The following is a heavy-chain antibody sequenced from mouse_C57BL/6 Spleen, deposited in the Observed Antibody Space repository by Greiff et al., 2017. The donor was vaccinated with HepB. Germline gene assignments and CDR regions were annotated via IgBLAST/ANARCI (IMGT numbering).Heavy chain of an antibody. CDR1: GYTFTSYW. V-gene: IGHV1-69*01. CDR3: ALYDYDMVFAY. CDR2: IDPSDSYT. J-gene: IGHJ3*01. D-gene: IGHD2-4*01. Sequence: QVQLQQPGAELVMPGASVKLSCKASGYTFTSYWMHWVKQRPGQGLEWIGEIDPSDSYTNYNQKFKGKSTLTVDKSSSTAYMQLSSLTSEDSAVYYCALYDYDMVFAYWGQGTLVTVSA.